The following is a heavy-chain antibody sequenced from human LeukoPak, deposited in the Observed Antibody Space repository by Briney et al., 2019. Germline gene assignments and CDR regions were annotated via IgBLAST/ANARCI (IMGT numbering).Heavy chain of an antibody. Sequence: SETLSLTCAVYGGSFSGYYWSWIRQPPGKGLEWIGEINHSGSTNCNPSLKSRVTISVDTSKNQFSLKLSSVTAADTAVYYCARGRNYYHYYYMDVWGKGTTVTVSS. CDR1: GGSFSGYY. CDR3: ARGRNYYHYYYMDV. V-gene: IGHV4-34*01. D-gene: IGHD1-14*01. J-gene: IGHJ6*03. CDR2: INHSGST.